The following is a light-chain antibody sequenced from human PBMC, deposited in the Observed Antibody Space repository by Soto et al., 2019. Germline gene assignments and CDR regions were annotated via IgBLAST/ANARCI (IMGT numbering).Light chain of an antibody. CDR1: QGISTY. CDR3: QQLNSYPLT. J-gene: IGKJ4*01. V-gene: IGKV1-9*01. Sequence: IQLTQSPSSLAASVGDRVTITCRASQGISTYLGWYQQRPGKAPKLLIYAASTLQSGVSSRFSGSGSGTDFTLTISSLHPEDFDTYYCQQLNSYPLTLGGGTKVDI. CDR2: AAS.